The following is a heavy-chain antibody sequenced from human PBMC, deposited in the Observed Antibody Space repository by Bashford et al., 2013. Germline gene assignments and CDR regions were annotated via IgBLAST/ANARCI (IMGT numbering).Heavy chain of an antibody. Sequence: ASVKVSCKASGYTFTKYAMHWVRQAPGQRLEWMGWINTGNGNTQYSQKFQGRVTITRDTSASTAYMEVSGLRSEDTAVYYCARDGCTSINCYESDLYYGLDVWGQGTLVTVSS. CDR2: INTGNGNT. J-gene: IGHJ6*02. V-gene: IGHV1-3*04. D-gene: IGHD2-2*01. CDR1: GYTFTKYA. CDR3: ARDGCTSINCYESDLYYGLDV.